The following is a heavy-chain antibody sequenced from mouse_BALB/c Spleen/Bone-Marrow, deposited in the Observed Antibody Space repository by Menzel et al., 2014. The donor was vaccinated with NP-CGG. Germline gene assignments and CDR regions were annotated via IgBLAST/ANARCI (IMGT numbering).Heavy chain of an antibody. CDR2: IWAGGST. V-gene: IGHV2-9*02. CDR3: ARYGNYEDAMDY. J-gene: IGHJ4*01. D-gene: IGHD2-10*02. Sequence: VQLVESGPGLVAPSQSLSITCTVSGFSLTSFGVHWVRQPPGKGLGWLGVIWAGGSTNYNSALMSRLSISKDNSKSQVFLKMNSLQTDDTAMYYCARYGNYEDAMDYWGQGTSVTVSS. CDR1: GFSLTSFG.